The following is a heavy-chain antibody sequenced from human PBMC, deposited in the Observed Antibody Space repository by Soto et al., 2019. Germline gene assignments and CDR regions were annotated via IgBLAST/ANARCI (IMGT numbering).Heavy chain of an antibody. CDR1: GDSVSSNSAA. J-gene: IGHJ6*02. Sequence: PSQTLSLPCAISGDSVSSNSAACNLIRQSPSRGLEWLGRTYYRSKFNNDYALSVKSRITINPDTPKNQFSLHLYSVTPEDTAVYYCTGITSFRGMDVWGQGTPVTVSS. V-gene: IGHV6-1*01. CDR3: TGITSFRGMDV. D-gene: IGHD3-10*01. CDR2: TYYRSKFNN.